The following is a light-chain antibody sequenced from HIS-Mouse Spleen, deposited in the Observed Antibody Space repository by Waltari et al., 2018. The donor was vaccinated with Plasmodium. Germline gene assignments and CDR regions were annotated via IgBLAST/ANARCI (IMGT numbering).Light chain of an antibody. J-gene: IGLJ1*01. V-gene: IGLV2-23*01. CDR3: CSYAGSSTYV. Sequence: QSALTQPASLSRSPGPSIPIPCTGTSSDAGSYNLVSWYQQHPDKAPKLMIYEGSKRPSGVSNRFSGSKSGNTASLTISGLQAEDEADYYCCSYAGSSTYVFGTGTKVTVL. CDR1: SSDAGSYNL. CDR2: EGS.